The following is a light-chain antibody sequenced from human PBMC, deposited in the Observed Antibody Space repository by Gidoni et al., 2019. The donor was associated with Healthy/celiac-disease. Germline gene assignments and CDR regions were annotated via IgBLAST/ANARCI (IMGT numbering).Light chain of an antibody. V-gene: IGKV1-39*01. J-gene: IGKJ4*01. Sequence: IQMTQSPSSLSSSVGDRVTITCLASQSISSYLNWYQQKPGKAPKLLIDAASSLQSGVPSRCSGSGSGTDFTLTISSLQPEEFATYYCQQSYSTPLTFXGXTKVEIK. CDR1: QSISSY. CDR3: QQSYSTPLT. CDR2: AAS.